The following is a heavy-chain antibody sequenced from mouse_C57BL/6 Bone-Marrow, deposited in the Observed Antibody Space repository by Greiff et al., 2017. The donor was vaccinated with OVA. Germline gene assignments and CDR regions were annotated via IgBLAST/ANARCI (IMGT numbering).Heavy chain of an antibody. V-gene: IGHV1-7*01. CDR2: INTSSGYT. CDR3: ARWYYAMDY. CDR1: GYTFTSYW. J-gene: IGHJ4*01. Sequence: VQLQESGAELAKPGASVKLSCKASGYTFTSYWMHWVQQRPGQGLEWLGYINTSSGYTKYNQKFKDKATLTADKSSSTAYMQLSSLTDEDSAYYYCARWYYAMDYGGQGTSITVSS.